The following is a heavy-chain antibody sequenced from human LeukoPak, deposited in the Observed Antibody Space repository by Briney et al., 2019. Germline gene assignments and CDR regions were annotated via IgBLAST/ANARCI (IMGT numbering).Heavy chain of an antibody. Sequence: AGRSLRLSCAASGFTFSSYGMHWVRQAPGKGLEWVAVMWYDGSNKYYADSVKGRFTISRDNSKNTLYLQMNSLRAEDTAVYYCARDVSGMDVWGKGTTVTVSS. CDR1: GFTFSSYG. D-gene: IGHD5/OR15-5a*01. CDR3: ARDVSGMDV. V-gene: IGHV3-33*01. J-gene: IGHJ6*04. CDR2: MWYDGSNK.